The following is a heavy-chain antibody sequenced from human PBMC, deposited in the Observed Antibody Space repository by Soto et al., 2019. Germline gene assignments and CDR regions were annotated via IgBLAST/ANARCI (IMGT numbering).Heavy chain of an antibody. CDR3: AKEEYSGFDPYYNRAMDV. Sequence: QVHLVESGGGVAPPGGSLRLSCAVSGFTFNTYGIHWVRQPPGKGLEWVAFMSQNGSKAYYVDSVKGRFTVSTDQSKNTATLHMSSLRVEDTAVYYCAKEEYSGFDPYYNRAMDVWGQGTAVTVSS. D-gene: IGHD5-12*01. V-gene: IGHV3-30*18. CDR2: MSQNGSKA. J-gene: IGHJ6*02. CDR1: GFTFNTYG.